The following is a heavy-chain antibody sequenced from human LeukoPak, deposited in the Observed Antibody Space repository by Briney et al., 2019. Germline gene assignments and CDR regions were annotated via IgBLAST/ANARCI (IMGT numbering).Heavy chain of an antibody. V-gene: IGHV1-18*01. CDR2: ISAYNGNT. CDR1: GYIFTSYG. J-gene: IGHJ4*02. Sequence: ASVKVSCKASGYIFTSYGISWVRQAPGQGLEWMGWISAYNGNTKYAQKFQGRVTMTTDTSTSTAYMELRSLRSDDTAVYYCARQWTPHYYGSGSYMLFDYWGQGTLVTVSS. D-gene: IGHD3-10*01. CDR3: ARQWTPHYYGSGSYMLFDY.